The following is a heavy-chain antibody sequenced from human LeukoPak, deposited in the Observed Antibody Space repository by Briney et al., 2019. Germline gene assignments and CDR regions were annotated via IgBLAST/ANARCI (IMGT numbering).Heavy chain of an antibody. CDR2: ISSSGNTI. D-gene: IGHD3-10*01. Sequence: GGSLRLSCAASGFTFSDYYMSWIRQAPGKGLEWVAYISSSGNTIYHADSVKGRFTISRDNAKNSLYLQMNSLRAEDTAVYYCAIPPLSGTGSSRPLAGMDVWGQGTTVTVSS. J-gene: IGHJ6*02. CDR1: GFTFSDYY. V-gene: IGHV3-11*04. CDR3: AIPPLSGTGSSRPLAGMDV.